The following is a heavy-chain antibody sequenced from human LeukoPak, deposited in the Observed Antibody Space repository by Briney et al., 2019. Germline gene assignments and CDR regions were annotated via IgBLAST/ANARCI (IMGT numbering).Heavy chain of an antibody. J-gene: IGHJ4*02. V-gene: IGHV3-74*03. D-gene: IGHD6-13*01. Sequence: GGSLRLSRVAPLFSFWMYWMHWVRQAPGKGLMWVSRISPDGGTTLYADSVKGRFTISRDNAKNTLYLQMNSLGAEDTAVYYCTTVLSSSRYNLCDYWGQGTLVTVSS. CDR2: ISPDGGTT. CDR3: TTVLSSSRYNLCDY. CDR1: LFSFWMYW.